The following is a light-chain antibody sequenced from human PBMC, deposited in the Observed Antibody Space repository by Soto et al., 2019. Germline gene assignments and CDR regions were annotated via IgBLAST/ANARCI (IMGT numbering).Light chain of an antibody. Sequence: DIQMTQSPSSLSASVGDRVTITCQASQDISNFLNWYQQTPGKAPKLVMYDASTLQTGVPSRFRGSGSGTDFTFTIASLQPEDFGTYFCQQYENLPLTFGGGPTVEIK. J-gene: IGKJ4*01. CDR3: QQYENLPLT. CDR2: DAS. CDR1: QDISNF. V-gene: IGKV1-33*01.